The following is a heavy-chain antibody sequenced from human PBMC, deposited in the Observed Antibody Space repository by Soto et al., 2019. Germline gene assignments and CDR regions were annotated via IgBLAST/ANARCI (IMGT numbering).Heavy chain of an antibody. V-gene: IGHV4-34*01. CDR1: AGCFMYYR. D-gene: IGHD5-18*01. CDR2: NNHSGSA. J-gene: IGHJ4*02. Sequence: LSLACGVCAGCFMYYRWTCIRQTPGKGLQWIGQNNHSGSANYNPSLKSRVTISVDTSKNQFSLKLSSVTAADTAVYYCARRYGSCFDYWGQGTLVTVSS. CDR3: ARRYGSCFDY.